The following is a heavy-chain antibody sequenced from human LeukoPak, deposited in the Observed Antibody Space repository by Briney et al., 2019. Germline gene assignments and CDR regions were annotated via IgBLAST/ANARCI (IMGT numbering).Heavy chain of an antibody. J-gene: IGHJ4*02. D-gene: IGHD3-22*01. CDR1: GLTFSRNA. V-gene: IGHV3-23*01. Sequence: GGSLRLSCAASGLTFSRNAMNWVRQAPGKGLEWVAAISGNGLGTYYADSVKGRLNISRDNSRNTLYLQMNSLRIEDTAFYYCAKDANYLRSSGYLVPIDFWGQGTLVTVSS. CDR3: AKDANYLRSSGYLVPIDF. CDR2: ISGNGLGT.